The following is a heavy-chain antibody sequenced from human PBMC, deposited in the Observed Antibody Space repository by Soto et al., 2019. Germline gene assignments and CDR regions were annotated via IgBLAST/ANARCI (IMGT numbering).Heavy chain of an antibody. Sequence: TGGSLRLSCAASGFTFNNYAMNWFRQAPGMGLEWVATMSNTGGGTYYADSVKGRFTISRDNSKDTLYLQMSSLRVEDTAVYYCAKDRLAGNFDYWGQGTQVTVSS. V-gene: IGHV3-23*01. J-gene: IGHJ4*02. CDR3: AKDRLAGNFDY. CDR2: MSNTGGGT. CDR1: GFTFNNYA.